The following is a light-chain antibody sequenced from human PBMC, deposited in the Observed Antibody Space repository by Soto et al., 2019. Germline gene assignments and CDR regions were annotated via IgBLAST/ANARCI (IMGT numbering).Light chain of an antibody. CDR3: QEYYSSRLT. CDR2: WAS. J-gene: IGKJ4*01. CDR1: QRISYSSNNKNY. V-gene: IGKV4-1*01. Sequence: DFVMTQSPDSLAVSLGERATINCKSSQRISYSSNNKNYLAWYQVKPGQPPKLLINWASTRESGVPDRFSGSGSGTDFTLTISSLQAEDVAVYYCQEYYSSRLTFGGGTKGDIK.